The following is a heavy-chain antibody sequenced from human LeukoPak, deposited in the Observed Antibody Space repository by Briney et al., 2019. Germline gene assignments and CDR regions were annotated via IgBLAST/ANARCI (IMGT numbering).Heavy chain of an antibody. CDR1: GFTFSSYG. V-gene: IGHV3-23*01. CDR3: AKVAVRGVIINYFDY. D-gene: IGHD3-10*01. CDR2: ISGSGDST. J-gene: IGHJ4*02. Sequence: PGGTLRLSCAASGFTFSSYGMSWVRQAPGKGLEWVSAISGSGDSTYYADSVKGRFTISRDNSKNTLYLQMNSLRAEDTAVYYCAKVAVRGVIINYFDYWGQGTLVTVSS.